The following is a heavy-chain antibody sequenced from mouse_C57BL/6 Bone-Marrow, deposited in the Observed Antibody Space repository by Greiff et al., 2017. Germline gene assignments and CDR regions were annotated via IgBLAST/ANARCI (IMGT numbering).Heavy chain of an antibody. Sequence: VQLQESGAELVKPGASVKLSCKASGYTFTSYWMHWVKQRPGQGLEWIGMIHPNSGSTNYNEKFKSKATLTVDKSSSTAYMQLSSLTSEDSAVYYCASELTGVDYWGQGTTLTVSS. CDR1: GYTFTSYW. D-gene: IGHD4-1*01. CDR3: ASELTGVDY. CDR2: IHPNSGST. V-gene: IGHV1-64*01. J-gene: IGHJ2*01.